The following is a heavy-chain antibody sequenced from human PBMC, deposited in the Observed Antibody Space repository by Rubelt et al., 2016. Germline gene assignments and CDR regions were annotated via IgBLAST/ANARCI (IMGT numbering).Heavy chain of an antibody. D-gene: IGHD6-13*01. Sequence: QVQLQQWGAGLLKPSETLSLTCAVYGGSFSGYYWSWIRQPPGKGLEWIGEINHSGSTNYNPSLKSRVTISVDTSKNQFSLKLGSVTAADTAVDYCARGGKQQLGPYYYVMDVWGQGTTVTVSS. V-gene: IGHV4-34*01. CDR2: INHSGST. CDR1: GGSFSGYY. J-gene: IGHJ6*02. CDR3: ARGGKQQLGPYYYVMDV.